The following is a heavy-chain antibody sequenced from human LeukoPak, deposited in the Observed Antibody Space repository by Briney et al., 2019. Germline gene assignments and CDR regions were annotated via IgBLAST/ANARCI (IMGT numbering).Heavy chain of an antibody. V-gene: IGHV3-7*01. CDR1: GFTFSTYW. CDR3: AKGGHYNFDY. D-gene: IGHD4-11*01. J-gene: IGHJ4*02. Sequence: GGSLRLSCAASGFTFSTYWMKWVRQAPGKGLEWVARIKEDGSDKYYVDSVKGRFSISRDNAKNSLYLQMNSLRTEDTAVYYCAKGGHYNFDYWGQGTLVTVSS. CDR2: IKEDGSDK.